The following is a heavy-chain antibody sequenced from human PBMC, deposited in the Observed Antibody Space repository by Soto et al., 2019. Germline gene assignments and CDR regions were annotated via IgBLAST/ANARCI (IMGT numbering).Heavy chain of an antibody. D-gene: IGHD2-2*03. CDR2: IIPIFGTA. CDR3: ARLGYCSSTSCYQMIYFSSPQNGMDA. V-gene: IGHV1-69*06. J-gene: IGHJ6*04. CDR1: GGTFSSYA. Sequence: GASVKVSCKASGGTFSSYAISWVRQAPGQGLEWMGGIIPIFGTANYAQKFQGRVTITADKSTSTAYMELSSLRSEDTAVYYCARLGYCSSTSCYQMIYFSSPQNGMDAWGKGTTVTVS.